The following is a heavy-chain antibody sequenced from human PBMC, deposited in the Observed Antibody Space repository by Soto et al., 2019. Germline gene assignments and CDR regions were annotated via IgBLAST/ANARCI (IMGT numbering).Heavy chain of an antibody. Sequence: QVQLVESGGGVVQPGRSLRLSCAASGFTFSSYGMHWVRQAPGKGLEWVAVISYDGSNKYYADSVKGRFTISRDNSKNTLYLQMNSLRAEDTAVYYCARRGYCGGDCYLFDYWGQGTLVTVSS. CDR1: GFTFSSYG. CDR2: ISYDGSNK. J-gene: IGHJ4*02. V-gene: IGHV3-30*03. D-gene: IGHD2-21*02. CDR3: ARRGYCGGDCYLFDY.